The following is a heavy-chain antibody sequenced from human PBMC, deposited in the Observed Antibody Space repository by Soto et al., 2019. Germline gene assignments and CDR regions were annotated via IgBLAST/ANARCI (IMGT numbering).Heavy chain of an antibody. Sequence: ASVKVSCKASGYTFTSYAMHWVRQAPGQRLEWMGWINAGNGSTKYSQKFQGRVTITRDTSASTAYMELSSLRSEDTAVYYCARERSDFWSGYSSMDVWGQGTTVTVSS. J-gene: IGHJ6*02. CDR3: ARERSDFWSGYSSMDV. V-gene: IGHV1-3*01. D-gene: IGHD3-3*01. CDR2: INAGNGST. CDR1: GYTFTSYA.